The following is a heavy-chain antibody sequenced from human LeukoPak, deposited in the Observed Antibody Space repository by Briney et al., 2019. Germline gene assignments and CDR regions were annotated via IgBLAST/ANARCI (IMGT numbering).Heavy chain of an antibody. J-gene: IGHJ4*02. CDR3: ARDYYDSSGYYYLPDY. Sequence: GGSLRLSCVASGFTFSDYGIHWVRQAPGKGLEWVAVISYDGRKMKYADSVEGRFTISRDNSKDTLSLHMNTLRTEDTAVYYCARDYYDSSGYYYLPDYWGQGTLVTVSS. CDR1: GFTFSDYG. D-gene: IGHD3-22*01. V-gene: IGHV3-30*03. CDR2: ISYDGRKM.